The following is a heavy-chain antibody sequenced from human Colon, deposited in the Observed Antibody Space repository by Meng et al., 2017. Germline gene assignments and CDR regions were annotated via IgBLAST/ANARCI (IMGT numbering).Heavy chain of an antibody. CDR3: GRGEGYYDCSGSNWFDP. V-gene: IGHV4-38-2*01. CDR2: IYHSGSS. Sequence: SETLSLTCAVSGYSISSGYYWGWLRQPPGKGLEEFGSIYHSGSSYYNPSLQSRVTISVDTSKNQFSLKLITATAADTAVYYCGRGEGYYDCSGSNWFDPWGQGTLVTVSS. CDR1: GYSISSGYY. D-gene: IGHD3-22*01. J-gene: IGHJ5*02.